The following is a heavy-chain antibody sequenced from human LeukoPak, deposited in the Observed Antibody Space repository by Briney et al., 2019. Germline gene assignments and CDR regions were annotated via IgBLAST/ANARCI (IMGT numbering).Heavy chain of an antibody. V-gene: IGHV3-30*02. J-gene: IGHJ4*02. CDR3: VKDLHSSSWYYFEY. CDR2: IRYDGSNK. Sequence: PGGSLRLSCAASGFTFSGYGMHWVRQAPGKGLEWVAFIRYDGSNKYHADSVKGRFTISRDNSKNTVYLQMNSLRVEDTAVYYCVKDLHSSSWYYFEYWGQGTLVTVSS. CDR1: GFTFSGYG. D-gene: IGHD6-13*01.